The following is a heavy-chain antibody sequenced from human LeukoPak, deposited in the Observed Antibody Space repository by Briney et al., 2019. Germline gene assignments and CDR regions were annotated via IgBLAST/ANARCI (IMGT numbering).Heavy chain of an antibody. Sequence: GASVKVSCKASGYTFTAYYMHWVRQAPGQGLECMGWINSNSGGSNYAQKFQGRVTMTRDTSISTVYMDLSRLRSDDTAVYYCARDRDILGSTFFDKWGQGTLVTVSS. J-gene: IGHJ4*02. V-gene: IGHV1-2*02. CDR3: ARDRDILGSTFFDK. CDR1: GYTFTAYY. D-gene: IGHD5-12*01. CDR2: INSNSGGS.